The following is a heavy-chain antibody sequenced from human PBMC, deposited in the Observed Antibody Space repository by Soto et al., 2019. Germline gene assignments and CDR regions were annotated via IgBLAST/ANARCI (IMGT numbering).Heavy chain of an antibody. J-gene: IGHJ6*02. Sequence: ASVKVSCKASGYTFTSSYMHWVRQAPGQGLEWMGIINPSGGSTSYAQKFQGRVTMTRDTSTSTVYMELSSLRSEDTAVYYCARPSIPTGIYYYGMDVWGQGTTVTVSS. D-gene: IGHD3-9*01. V-gene: IGHV1-46*03. CDR3: ARPSIPTGIYYYGMDV. CDR1: GYTFTSSY. CDR2: INPSGGST.